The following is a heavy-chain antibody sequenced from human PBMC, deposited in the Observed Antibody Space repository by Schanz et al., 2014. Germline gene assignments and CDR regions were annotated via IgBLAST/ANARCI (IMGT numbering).Heavy chain of an antibody. CDR1: GFTFSSYW. J-gene: IGHJ4*02. CDR3: TRGSGSRSYGWYYDS. Sequence: EVQLMESGGGFVQPGGSLRLSCAASGFTFSSYWMHWVRQAPGKGLVWISRINSDGSSASYADSVKGRFTISRDNAKNTLYLQMNSVRAEDSAVYYCTRGSGSRSYGWYYDSWGQGTLVTVSS. V-gene: IGHV3-74*01. D-gene: IGHD3-10*01. CDR2: INSDGSSA.